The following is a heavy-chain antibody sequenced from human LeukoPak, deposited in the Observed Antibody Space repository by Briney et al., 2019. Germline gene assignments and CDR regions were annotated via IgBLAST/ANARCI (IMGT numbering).Heavy chain of an antibody. D-gene: IGHD2-15*01. Sequence: GASVKVSCKASGYTFTSYGISWVRQAPGQGLEWMGWISAYNGNTNYAQKFQGRVTMTRDTSISTAYMELSRLRSDDTAVYYCARESTDIVVVVAAKRKNWFDPWGQGTLVTVSS. CDR1: GYTFTSYG. V-gene: IGHV1-18*01. CDR3: ARESTDIVVVVAAKRKNWFDP. CDR2: ISAYNGNT. J-gene: IGHJ5*02.